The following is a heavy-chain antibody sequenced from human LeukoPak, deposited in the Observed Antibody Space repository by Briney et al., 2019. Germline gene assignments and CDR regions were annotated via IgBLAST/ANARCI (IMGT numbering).Heavy chain of an antibody. Sequence: ASVKVSCKASGYTFTSYGISWVRQAPGQGLEWMGWISAYNGNTNYAQKFQGWVTMTRDTSISTAYMELSRLRSDDTAVYYCARQYAVAGTGYYYGMDVWGQGTTVTVSS. CDR3: ARQYAVAGTGYYYGMDV. D-gene: IGHD6-19*01. J-gene: IGHJ6*02. CDR2: ISAYNGNT. CDR1: GYTFTSYG. V-gene: IGHV1-18*01.